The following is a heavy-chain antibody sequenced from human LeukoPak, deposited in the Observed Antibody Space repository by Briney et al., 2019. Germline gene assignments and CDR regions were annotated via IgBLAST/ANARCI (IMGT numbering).Heavy chain of an antibody. D-gene: IGHD5-18*01. CDR3: TTDPVDTGEY. Sequence: GGSLRLSCAASGFTFSGSAMHWVRQASGKGLEWVGRIRSKANSYATAYAASVKGRFTISRDDSKNTLYLQMNSLKTEDTAVYYCTTDPVDTGEYWGQGTLVTVSS. J-gene: IGHJ4*02. CDR2: IRSKANSYAT. CDR1: GFTFSGSA. V-gene: IGHV3-73*01.